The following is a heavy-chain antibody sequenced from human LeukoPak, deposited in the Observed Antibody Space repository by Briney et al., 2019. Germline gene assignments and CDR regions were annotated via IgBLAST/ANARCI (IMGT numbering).Heavy chain of an antibody. J-gene: IGHJ2*01. CDR1: GFTFSTFC. V-gene: IGHV3-23*01. CDR2: TIDGNGAT. Sequence: GGSLRLSCAAFGFTFSTFCMSWVRQAPGKGLEWVSATIDGNGATYYGDFVKGRFTISRDNSQSTLYLQMNNLRAEDTAVYYCANHHPLRYLDLWGHGTLVTVSS. CDR3: ANHHPLRYLDL.